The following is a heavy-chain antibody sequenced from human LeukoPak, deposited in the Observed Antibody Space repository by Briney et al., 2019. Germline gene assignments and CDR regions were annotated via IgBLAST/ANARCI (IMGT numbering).Heavy chain of an antibody. V-gene: IGHV3-9*01. D-gene: IGHD2-21*02. CDR3: AKEAVVTAWLSGYNWFDP. Sequence: PGGSLRLSCAASGFTFDDYAMHWVRQAPGKGLEWVSGISWNSGSIGYADSVKGRFTISRDNAKNSLYLQMNSLRAEDTALYYCAKEAVVTAWLSGYNWFDPWGQGTLVTVSS. CDR2: ISWNSGSI. J-gene: IGHJ5*02. CDR1: GFTFDDYA.